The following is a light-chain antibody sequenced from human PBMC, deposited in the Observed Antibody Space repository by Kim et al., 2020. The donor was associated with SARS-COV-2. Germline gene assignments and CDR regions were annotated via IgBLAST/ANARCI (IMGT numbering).Light chain of an antibody. J-gene: IGLJ1*01. CDR3: AAGDNSLSAYV. CDR2: DNN. V-gene: IGLV1-51*01. Sequence: GQKVPISCSGGTANSGINDVSWYQHLPKAAPKLLIYDNNKRPSGIPDRFSGSKSGTSATLDISGVLTGDEADYYCAAGDNSLSAYVFGSGTKVTVL. CDR1: TANSGIND.